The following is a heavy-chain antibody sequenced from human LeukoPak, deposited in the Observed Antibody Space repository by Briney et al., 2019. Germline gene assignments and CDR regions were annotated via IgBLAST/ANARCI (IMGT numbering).Heavy chain of an antibody. V-gene: IGHV3-23*01. CDR1: GFTFSDYA. D-gene: IGHD5-12*01. J-gene: IGHJ4*02. CDR2: VSGSGGST. Sequence: GGSLRLSCAASGFTFSDYAITWVRQAPGKGLEWVSGVSGSGGSTYYADSVKGRFTISRDNSKNTLYLQMNSLRAEDTAVYYCAKDLDIVATITGNWGQGTLVTVSS. CDR3: AKDLDIVATITGN.